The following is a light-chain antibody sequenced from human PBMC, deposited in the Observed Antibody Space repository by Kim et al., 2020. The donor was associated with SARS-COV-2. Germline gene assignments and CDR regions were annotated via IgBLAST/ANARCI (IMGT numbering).Light chain of an antibody. CDR3: HQTSSFPWT. Sequence: VTPKEKVTFTCRASTYIGSSLHWFQQKPNQSPKLLIKYASQSLSGVPSRFSGSGSGTDFTLTINSLEAEDAGTYYCHQTSSFPWTFGQGTKVDIK. V-gene: IGKV6-21*01. J-gene: IGKJ1*01. CDR1: TYIGSS. CDR2: YAS.